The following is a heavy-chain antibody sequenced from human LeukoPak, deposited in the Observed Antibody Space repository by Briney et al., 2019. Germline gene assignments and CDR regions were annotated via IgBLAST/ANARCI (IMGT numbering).Heavy chain of an antibody. D-gene: IGHD5-18*01. V-gene: IGHV3-30-3*01. CDR2: ITYDGSNK. CDR1: GFTFNSYA. CDR3: ARDHLSTGGTQPAY. Sequence: GGSLRLSCAASGFTFNSYAMHWVRQAPGKGLEWVSFITYDGSNKYYAVSVKGRFTISRDNSKNTVYLQMDRLRDEDTAVYYCARDHLSTGGTQPAYWGQGTLVTVSP. J-gene: IGHJ4*02.